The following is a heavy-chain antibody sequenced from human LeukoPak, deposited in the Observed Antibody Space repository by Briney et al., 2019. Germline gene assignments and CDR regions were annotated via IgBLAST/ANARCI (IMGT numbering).Heavy chain of an antibody. CDR3: ARDTDGFESGYGYYSYHGMDV. V-gene: IGHV3-21*01. D-gene: IGHD3-3*01. J-gene: IGHJ6*02. CDR2: ISSSSGYI. Sequence: GGSLRLSCAASGIPFSTYSMNWVRQARGKGLEWVSSISSSSGYIYYAHSLKGRFTSSRDNAKNSLYLQMTSLRGEDTAVYYCARDTDGFESGYGYYSYHGMDVWGQGTTVTVSS. CDR1: GIPFSTYS.